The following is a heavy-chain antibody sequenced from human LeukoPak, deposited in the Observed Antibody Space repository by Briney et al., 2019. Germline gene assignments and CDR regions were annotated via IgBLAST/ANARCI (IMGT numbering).Heavy chain of an antibody. Sequence: GGSLRLSCAASGFTFSSYWMSWVRQAPGKGLEWVANIKQDGSEKYYVDSVKGRFTISRDNAKNSLYLQMNSLRAEDTAVYYCARADGSGSYYTRYYYYGMDVWGQGTTVTVSS. V-gene: IGHV3-7*01. CDR3: ARADGSGSYYTRYYYYGMDV. CDR1: GFTFSSYW. D-gene: IGHD3-10*01. J-gene: IGHJ6*02. CDR2: IKQDGSEK.